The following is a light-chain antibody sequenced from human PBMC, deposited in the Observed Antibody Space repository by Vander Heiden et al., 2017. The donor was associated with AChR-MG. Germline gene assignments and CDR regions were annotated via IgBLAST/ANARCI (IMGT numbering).Light chain of an antibody. CDR1: SGAVSTSYY. Sequence: QTVVAQEPSFSVSPGGTVPLTCGWSSGAVSTSYYPSWYQQTPGQAPRTLIYSTNTRSSGVPDRFSGSILGNKAALTITGAQADDESDYYCVLYMGSGISVFGGGTKLTVL. CDR2: STN. V-gene: IGLV8-61*01. J-gene: IGLJ3*02. CDR3: VLYMGSGISV.